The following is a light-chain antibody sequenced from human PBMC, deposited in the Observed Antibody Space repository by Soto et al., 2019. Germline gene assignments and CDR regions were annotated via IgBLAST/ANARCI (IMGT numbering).Light chain of an antibody. CDR2: GAS. Sequence: VGTQSPRTLSVSPGERATLSCRASQSVSSNLAWYQQKPGQAPRLLIYGASSRATGIPDRFSGSGSGTDFTLTISRLEPEDFAVYYCQQYGSSRTFGQGTKVDI. J-gene: IGKJ1*01. CDR3: QQYGSSRT. CDR1: QSVSSN. V-gene: IGKV3-20*01.